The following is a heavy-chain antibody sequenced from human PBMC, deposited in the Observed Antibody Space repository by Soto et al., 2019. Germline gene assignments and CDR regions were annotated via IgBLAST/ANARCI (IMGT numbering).Heavy chain of an antibody. CDR3: AREGGDSNGSWRWFDP. Sequence: SETLSLTCTVSGGSISSYYWSWIRQSPGKGLEWIGYIYYSGSTSYNPSLKSRVTISIDTSKNQFSLKLSSVTAEDTAVYYCAREGGDSNGSWRWFDPWGPGTLVTVSS. J-gene: IGHJ5*02. V-gene: IGHV4-59*01. D-gene: IGHD6-19*01. CDR1: GGSISSYY. CDR2: IYYSGST.